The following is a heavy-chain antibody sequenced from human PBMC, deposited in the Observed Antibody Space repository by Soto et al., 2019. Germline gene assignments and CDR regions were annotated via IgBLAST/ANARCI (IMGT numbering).Heavy chain of an antibody. CDR3: ARAFSDYDILTGYPDY. J-gene: IGHJ4*02. V-gene: IGHV5-51*01. CDR2: IYPGDFDI. D-gene: IGHD3-9*01. Sequence: PGESLKISCEGSGYSFTNFWIAWVRQRPGKGLEWMGIIYPGDFDIRYSPSFQGRVTISADKSISTAYLQWSSLKASDTAMYYCARAFSDYDILTGYPDYWGQGTLVTVSS. CDR1: GYSFTNFW.